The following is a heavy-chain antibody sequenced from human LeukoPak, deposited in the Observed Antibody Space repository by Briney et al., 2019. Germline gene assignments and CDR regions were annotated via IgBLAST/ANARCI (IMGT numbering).Heavy chain of an antibody. V-gene: IGHV3-20*04. Sequence: GGSLRLSCAASGFTFDDYGMSWVRHAPGKGLEWVSGISWNGGYIGYVDSVKGRFTISRDNAKNSLYLQMNSLRAEDTALYYCARGYYDSSGKGGYFLDYWGQGTLVTVSS. CDR3: ARGYYDSSGKGGYFLDY. CDR1: GFTFDDYG. D-gene: IGHD3-22*01. CDR2: ISWNGGYI. J-gene: IGHJ4*02.